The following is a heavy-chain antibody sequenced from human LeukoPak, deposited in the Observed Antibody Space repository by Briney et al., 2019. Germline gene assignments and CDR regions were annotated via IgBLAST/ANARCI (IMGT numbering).Heavy chain of an antibody. J-gene: IGHJ4*02. V-gene: IGHV3-11*04. Sequence: GGSLRLTCAASGFTFSDYHMTWIRQASGKGLEWVSYIGSSGSTIYYADSMKGRFTISRDNAKNSLYLQMNSLRAEDTAVYYCARMNYISSGWGAPFDYWGQGTLVTVSS. D-gene: IGHD1-7*01. CDR1: GFTFSDYH. CDR2: IGSSGSTI. CDR3: ARMNYISSGWGAPFDY.